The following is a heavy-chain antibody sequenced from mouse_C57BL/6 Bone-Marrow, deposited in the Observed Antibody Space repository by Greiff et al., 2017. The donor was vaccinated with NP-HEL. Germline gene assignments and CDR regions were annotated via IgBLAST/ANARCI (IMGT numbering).Heavy chain of an antibody. CDR1: GYTFTSYC. Sequence: QVQLQQPGAELVKPGASVKLSCKASGYTFTSYCMHWVKQRPGQGLEWIGMIHPNSGSTNYNEKFKSKATLTVDKSSSTAYMQLSSLTSEDSAVFDYESWRYYHRGYFDVWGTGTTVTVSS. D-gene: IGHD1-1*01. CDR2: IHPNSGST. CDR3: ESWRYYHRGYFDV. J-gene: IGHJ1*03. V-gene: IGHV1-64*01.